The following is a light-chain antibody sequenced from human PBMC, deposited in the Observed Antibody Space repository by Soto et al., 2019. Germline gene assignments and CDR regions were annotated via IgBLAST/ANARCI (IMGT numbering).Light chain of an antibody. CDR1: QSVSTN. V-gene: IGKV3-11*01. CDR2: GAS. CDR3: QQRSSWPIT. Sequence: EIVMTQSPATLSVSQGERATLXXRASQSVSTNLAWYQQKPGQAPRXIIFGASNRATGIPARFSGSGSGTDFTLTINSLEPEDFAVYYCQQRSSWPITFGQGTRLEIK. J-gene: IGKJ5*01.